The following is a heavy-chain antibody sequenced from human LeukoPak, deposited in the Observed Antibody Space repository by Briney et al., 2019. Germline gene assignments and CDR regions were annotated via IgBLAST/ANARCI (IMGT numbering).Heavy chain of an antibody. Sequence: ASVKVSCKASGYTFTGYYMHWVRQAPGQGLEWMGWVNPNSGGTNYAQKFQGRVTMTRDTSISTAYMELSRLRSDDTAVYYCAREGGYDFWSARYYYMDVWGKGTTVTVSS. J-gene: IGHJ6*03. D-gene: IGHD3-3*01. CDR1: GYTFTGYY. CDR3: AREGGYDFWSARYYYMDV. V-gene: IGHV1-2*02. CDR2: VNPNSGGT.